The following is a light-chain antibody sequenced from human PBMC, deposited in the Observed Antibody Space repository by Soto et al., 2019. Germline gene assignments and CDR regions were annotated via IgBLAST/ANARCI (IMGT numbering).Light chain of an antibody. J-gene: IGKJ4*01. CDR3: QQYVIETG. CDR2: AAS. Sequence: EVVMTQSPATLSVSPGERATLSCRASETVSTNLAWYQQKPGQAPRLLIYAASTRATGIPARFSGSGSGTAFTLTISSLQSEDFAIYYCQQYVIETGFGGGTEV. V-gene: IGKV3-15*01. CDR1: ETVSTN.